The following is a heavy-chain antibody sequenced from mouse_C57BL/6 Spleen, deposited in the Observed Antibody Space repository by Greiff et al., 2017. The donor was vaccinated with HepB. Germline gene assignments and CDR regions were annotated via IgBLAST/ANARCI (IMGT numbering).Heavy chain of an antibody. CDR2: IYPRSGNT. V-gene: IGHV1-81*01. J-gene: IGHJ4*01. CDR1: GYTFTSYG. D-gene: IGHD1-1*01. CDR3: AREEDYYGSSSYYAMDY. Sequence: QVQLQQSGAELARHGASVKLSCKASGYTFTSYGISWVKQRTGQGLEWIGEIYPRSGNTYYNEKFKGKATLTADKSSSTAYMELRSLTSEDSAVYFCAREEDYYGSSSYYAMDYWGQGTSVTVSS.